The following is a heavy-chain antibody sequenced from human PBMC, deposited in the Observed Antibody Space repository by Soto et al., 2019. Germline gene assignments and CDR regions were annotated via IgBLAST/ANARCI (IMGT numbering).Heavy chain of an antibody. D-gene: IGHD1-1*01. CDR1: GLTFSSYS. V-gene: IGHV3-21*01. CDR2: ISSSSSYI. Sequence: PGGSLRLSCAASGLTFSSYSMNWVRQAPGKGLEWVSSISSSSSYIYYADSVKGRFTISRDNAKNSLYLQMNSLRAEDTAVYYCARARTGTTPHDAFDIWGQGTMVTVSS. J-gene: IGHJ3*02. CDR3: ARARTGTTPHDAFDI.